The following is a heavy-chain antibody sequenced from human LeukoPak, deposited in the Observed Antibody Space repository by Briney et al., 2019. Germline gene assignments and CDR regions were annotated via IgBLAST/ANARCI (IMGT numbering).Heavy chain of an antibody. Sequence: GESLQISCKGSGYSFTSYWIGWVRQMPGKGLEWMGIIYPGDSDTRYSPSFQGQVTISADKSISTAYLQWSSLKASDTAMYYCARPRRGYLDAFDIWGQGTMVTVSS. CDR1: GYSFTSYW. V-gene: IGHV5-51*01. CDR2: IYPGDSDT. J-gene: IGHJ3*02. CDR3: ARPRRGYLDAFDI. D-gene: IGHD1-1*01.